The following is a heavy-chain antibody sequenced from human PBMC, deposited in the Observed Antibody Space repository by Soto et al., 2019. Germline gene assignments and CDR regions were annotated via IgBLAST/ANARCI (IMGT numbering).Heavy chain of an antibody. Sequence: ASVKVSCKASGGTFSSYAISWVRQAPGQGLEWMGGIIPIFGTANYAQKFQGRVTITADESTSTASMELSSLRSEDTAVYYCARYPALGRCCSRSYYYYYYGMDVWGQGTTVTVSS. CDR1: GGTFSSYA. CDR2: IIPIFGTA. CDR3: ARYPALGRCCSRSYYYYYYGMDV. V-gene: IGHV1-69*13. D-gene: IGHD6-13*01. J-gene: IGHJ6*02.